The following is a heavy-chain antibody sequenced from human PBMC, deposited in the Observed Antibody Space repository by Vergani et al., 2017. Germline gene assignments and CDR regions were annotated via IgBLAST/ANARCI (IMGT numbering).Heavy chain of an antibody. J-gene: IGHJ6*03. V-gene: IGHV3-9*01. CDR2: ISWNSGSI. CDR1: GFTFADYA. Sequence: EVQLVESGGGLVQPGRSLRLSCAASGFTFADYAMHWVRQAPGKGLEWVSGISWNSGSIGYADSVKGRFTISRDNAKNSLYLQMNSLRAEDTALYYCAKVAYSSSSLYYYYYMDVWGKG. CDR3: AKVAYSSSSLYYYYYMDV. D-gene: IGHD6-6*01.